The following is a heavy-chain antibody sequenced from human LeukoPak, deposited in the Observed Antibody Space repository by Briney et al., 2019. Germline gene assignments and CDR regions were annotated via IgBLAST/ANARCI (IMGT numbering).Heavy chain of an antibody. D-gene: IGHD6-13*01. CDR2: MNPNSGNT. CDR1: GYTFTSYD. CDR3: ARGLAAAGKDYYYYGMDV. Sequence: GASVKVSCKASGYTFTSYDINWVRQATGQGLEWMGWMNPNSGNTGYAQKFQGRVTMTRNTSISTAYMELSSLRSEDMAVYYCARGLAAAGKDYYYYGMDVWGQGTTVTVSS. J-gene: IGHJ6*02. V-gene: IGHV1-8*01.